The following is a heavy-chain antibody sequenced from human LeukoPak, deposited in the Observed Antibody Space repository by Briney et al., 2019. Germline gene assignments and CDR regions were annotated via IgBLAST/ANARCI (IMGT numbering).Heavy chain of an antibody. Sequence: SVKVSCKASGGTFSSYAISWVRQAPGQGLEWMGGITPILGTANYAQKFQGRVTITADKSTSTAYMELSSLRSEDTAVYYCARGRGISSGWDVGVSYYFDYWGQGTLVTVSS. D-gene: IGHD6-19*01. J-gene: IGHJ4*02. CDR1: GGTFSSYA. CDR2: ITPILGTA. V-gene: IGHV1-69*10. CDR3: ARGRGISSGWDVGVSYYFDY.